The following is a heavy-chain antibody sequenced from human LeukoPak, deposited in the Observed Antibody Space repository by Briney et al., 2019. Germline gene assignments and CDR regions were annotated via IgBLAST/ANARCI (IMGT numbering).Heavy chain of an antibody. D-gene: IGHD3-22*01. V-gene: IGHV3-23*01. J-gene: IGHJ4*02. CDR2: ISGSGGST. Sequence: YWMXXVRQAPGKGLEWVSAISGSGGSTYYADSVKGRFTISRDNSKNTLYLQMNSLRAEDTAVYYCAKRGGYYDYWGQGTLVTVSS. CDR3: AKRGGYYDY. CDR1: YW.